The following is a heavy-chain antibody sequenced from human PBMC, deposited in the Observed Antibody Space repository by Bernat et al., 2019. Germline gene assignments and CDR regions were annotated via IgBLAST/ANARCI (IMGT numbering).Heavy chain of an antibody. J-gene: IGHJ5*02. CDR3: AREGRRYYGSGRAWWFDP. CDR1: GGSISSYY. V-gene: IGHV4-59*01. Sequence: QVQLQESGPGLVKPSETLSLTCTVSGGSISSYYWSWIRQPPGKGLEWIGYIYYSGSTNYNPSLKSRVTISVDTSKNQFSLKLSSVTAAYTAVYYCAREGRRYYGSGRAWWFDPWGQGTLVTVSS. CDR2: IYYSGST. D-gene: IGHD3-10*01.